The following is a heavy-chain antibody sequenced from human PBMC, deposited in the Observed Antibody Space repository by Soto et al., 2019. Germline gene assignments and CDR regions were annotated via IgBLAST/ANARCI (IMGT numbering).Heavy chain of an antibody. CDR2: TSRSGGST. V-gene: IGHV3-23*01. J-gene: IGHJ4*02. CDR1: GFTFSSYA. D-gene: IGHD3-10*01. CDR3: GQDVGYGSGSYYSDD. Sequence: EVQLLESGGGLVQPGGSLRLSCAASGFTFSSYAMSWVRQAPGKGLEWVSTTSRSGGSTYYADSVKGRCTISRDTSKITFHLQMNSPRAEDIAVYCSGQDVGYGSGSYYSDDCGPGTLATVSS.